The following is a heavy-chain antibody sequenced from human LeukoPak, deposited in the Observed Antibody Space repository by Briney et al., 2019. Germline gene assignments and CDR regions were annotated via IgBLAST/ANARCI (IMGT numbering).Heavy chain of an antibody. CDR3: ARRGYCSGGSCYYFDY. CDR2: IIPIFGTA. D-gene: IGHD2-15*01. Sequence: SVKVSCKASGGTFSNYAITWVRQAPGQGLEWMGGIIPIFGTANYAQKFQGRVTITADKSTSTAYMELSSLRSEDTAVYYCARRGYCSGGSCYYFDYWGQGTLVTVSS. V-gene: IGHV1-69*06. CDR1: GGTFSNYA. J-gene: IGHJ4*02.